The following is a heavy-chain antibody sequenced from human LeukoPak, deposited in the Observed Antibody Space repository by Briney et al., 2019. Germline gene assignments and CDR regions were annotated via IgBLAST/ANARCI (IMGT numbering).Heavy chain of an antibody. Sequence: SETLSLTCTVSGGSISSNNYYWGWIRQPPGKGLEWIGTIYYSGSTYYNPSLKSRVTISVDTSKNQFSLKLSSVTTADTAVYYCTRTQAGYSSGWSIDYWGQGTLVTVSS. CDR2: IYYSGST. CDR1: GGSISSNNYY. CDR3: TRTQAGYSSGWSIDY. D-gene: IGHD6-19*01. J-gene: IGHJ4*02. V-gene: IGHV4-39*01.